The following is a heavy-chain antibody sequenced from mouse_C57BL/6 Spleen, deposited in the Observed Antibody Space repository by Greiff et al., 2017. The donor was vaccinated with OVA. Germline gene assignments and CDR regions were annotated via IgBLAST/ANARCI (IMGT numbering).Heavy chain of an antibody. D-gene: IGHD4-1*01. CDR2: INPNNGGT. CDR3: ANWDPWFAY. J-gene: IGHJ3*01. Sequence: VQLQQSGPELVKPGASVKISCKASGYTFTDYYMNWVKQSHGKSLEWIGDINPNNGGTSYNQKFKGKATLTVDKSSSTAYMELRSLTSEDSAVYYCANWDPWFAYWGQGTLVTVSA. CDR1: GYTFTDYY. V-gene: IGHV1-26*01.